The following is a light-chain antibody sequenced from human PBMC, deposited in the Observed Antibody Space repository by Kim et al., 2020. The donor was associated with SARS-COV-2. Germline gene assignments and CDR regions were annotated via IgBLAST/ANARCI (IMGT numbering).Light chain of an antibody. CDR2: NDY. V-gene: IGLV1-44*01. J-gene: IGLJ3*02. Sequence: QSVLTQPPSASGTPGQRVTISCSGSSSNIASNTVNWYQQLPGTAPKLLMYNDYQRPSGVPDRFSGSKSGTSASLAISGLQAEDEADFYCAAWDESLNAWVFGGGTQLTVL. CDR1: SSNIASNT. CDR3: AAWDESLNAWV.